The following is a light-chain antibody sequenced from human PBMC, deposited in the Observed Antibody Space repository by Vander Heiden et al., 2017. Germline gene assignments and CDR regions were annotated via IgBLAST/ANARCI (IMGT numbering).Light chain of an antibody. Sequence: QSVLTQPPSASGTPGQRFTISCSGSSSNLGSNYVYWYQQLPGTAPKLLIYRNNQRPSGVPDRFSGSKSGTSASLAISGLRAEDEADYYCAAWDDSLSGGVVFGGGTKLTVL. J-gene: IGLJ2*01. CDR1: SSNLGSNY. CDR3: AAWDDSLSGGVV. CDR2: RNN. V-gene: IGLV1-47*01.